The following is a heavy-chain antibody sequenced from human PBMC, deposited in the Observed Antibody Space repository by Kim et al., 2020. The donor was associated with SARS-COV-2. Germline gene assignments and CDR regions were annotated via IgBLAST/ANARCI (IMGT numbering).Heavy chain of an antibody. V-gene: IGHV3-21*01. D-gene: IGHD6-13*01. CDR2: ISSSSSYI. J-gene: IGHJ4*02. Sequence: GGSLRLSCAASGFTFSSYSMNWVRQAPGKGLEWVSSISSSSSYIYYADSVKGRFTISRDNAKNSLYLQMNSLRAEDTAVYYCARIPTIAAAGPPGYWGQGTLVTVSS. CDR1: GFTFSSYS. CDR3: ARIPTIAAAGPPGY.